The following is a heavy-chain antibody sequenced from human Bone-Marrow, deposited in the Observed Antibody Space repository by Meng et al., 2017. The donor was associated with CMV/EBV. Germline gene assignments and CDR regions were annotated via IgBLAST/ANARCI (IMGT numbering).Heavy chain of an antibody. CDR1: GFTFSSYA. CDR2: ISHDGSNE. Sequence: GGSLRLSCAASGFTFSSYAMHWVRQAPGRGLEWVAFISHDGSNEYFAVSVKGRFTISRDNCKNTLYLQMNSLRAEDTAVYYCAKSIVGATRGYWGQGTLGTVSS. V-gene: IGHV3-30*04. D-gene: IGHD1-26*01. CDR3: AKSIVGATRGY. J-gene: IGHJ4*02.